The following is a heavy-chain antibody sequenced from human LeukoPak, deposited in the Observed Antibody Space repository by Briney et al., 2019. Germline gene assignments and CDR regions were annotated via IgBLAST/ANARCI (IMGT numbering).Heavy chain of an antibody. J-gene: IGHJ4*02. CDR3: ARGLNYYDSSGYYARSLY. CDR2: ISAYNVNT. CDR1: GYTFTSYG. Sequence: ASVKVSCKASGYTFTSYGISWVRQAPGQGLEWMGWISAYNVNTNYAQKLQGRVTMTTDTSTSTAYMELRSLRSDDTAVYYCARGLNYYDSSGYYARSLYWGQGTLVTVSS. V-gene: IGHV1-18*01. D-gene: IGHD3-22*01.